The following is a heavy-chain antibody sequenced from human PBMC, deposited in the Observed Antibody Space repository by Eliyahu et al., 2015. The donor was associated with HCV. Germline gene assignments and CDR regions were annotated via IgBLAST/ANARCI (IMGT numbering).Heavy chain of an antibody. D-gene: IGHD5-24*01. CDR1: XFMFDSYH. CDR3: ARHGPYYYYGLDV. CDR2: INWNGDTT. Sequence: EEQLVESGGGVTRPGGSLXLSCAASXFMFDSYHFFWVRQAPGKGLEWXSGINWNGDTTGYAEPVRGRFTVSRDNAKRSVYLQMNSLRPDDTALYYCARHGPYYYYGLDVWGPGTMVNVSS. J-gene: IGHJ6*02. V-gene: IGHV3-20*04.